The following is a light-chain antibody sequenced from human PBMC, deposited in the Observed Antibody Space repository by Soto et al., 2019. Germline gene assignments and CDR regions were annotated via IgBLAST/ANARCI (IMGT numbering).Light chain of an antibody. V-gene: IGKV3-20*01. J-gene: IGKJ2*01. CDR3: QQYCNSPPYT. CDR2: GAS. CDR1: QSVSSRY. Sequence: EIVLTQSPGTLSLSPGARVTLSCRASQSVSSRYLAWYQQKPGQAPRVLIYGASSRATGIPDRFSGSGSGTEFTLTISRLEPEDFAVYYCQQYCNSPPYTFGQGTKLEIK.